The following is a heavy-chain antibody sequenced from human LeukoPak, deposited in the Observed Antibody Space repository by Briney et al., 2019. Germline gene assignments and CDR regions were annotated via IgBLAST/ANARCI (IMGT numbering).Heavy chain of an antibody. V-gene: IGHV3-11*01. J-gene: IGHJ3*02. D-gene: IGHD4-17*01. CDR2: ISSSGSTI. CDR1: GFTFSDYY. Sequence: GGSLRLSCAASGFTFSDYYMSWIRQAPGKGPEWVSYISSSGSTIYYADSVKGRFTISRDNAKNSLYLQMNSLRAEDTALYYCAKDEGDYGDYGYAFDIWGQGTMVTVSS. CDR3: AKDEGDYGDYGYAFDI.